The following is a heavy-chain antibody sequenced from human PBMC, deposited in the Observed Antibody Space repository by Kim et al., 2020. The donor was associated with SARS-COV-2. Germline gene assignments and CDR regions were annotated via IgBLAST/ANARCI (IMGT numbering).Heavy chain of an antibody. J-gene: IGHJ4*02. CDR3: ARHVRGMTVAKG. Sequence: SETLSLTCTVSGGSISSSSYYWGWIRQPPGKGLEWIGSIYYSGSTYYNPSLKSRVTISVDTSKNQFSLKLSSVTAADTAVYYCARHVRGMTVAKGWGQGTLVTVSS. CDR1: GGSISSSSYY. CDR2: IYYSGST. D-gene: IGHD3-10*02. V-gene: IGHV4-39*01.